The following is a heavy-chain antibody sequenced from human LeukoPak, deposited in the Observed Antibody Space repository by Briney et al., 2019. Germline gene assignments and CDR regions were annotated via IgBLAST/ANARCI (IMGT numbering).Heavy chain of an antibody. Sequence: GASLRLSCAASGFTFSSYAMSWVRQAPGKGLEWVSAISGSGGSTYYADSVKGRFTISRDNSKNTLYLQMNSLRAEDTAVYYGARSGIAAAGLTFDYWGQGTLVTVSS. J-gene: IGHJ4*02. CDR3: ARSGIAAAGLTFDY. V-gene: IGHV3-23*01. CDR1: GFTFSSYA. D-gene: IGHD6-13*01. CDR2: ISGSGGST.